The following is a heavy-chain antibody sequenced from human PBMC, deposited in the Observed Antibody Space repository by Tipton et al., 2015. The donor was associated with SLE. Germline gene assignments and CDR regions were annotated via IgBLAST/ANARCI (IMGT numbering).Heavy chain of an antibody. V-gene: IGHV6-1*01. D-gene: IGHD2-15*01. Sequence: PGLVKPSQTLSLTCVISGDSVSSNNAAWNWIRQSPSRGLEWLGRTYYRSKWFNNYAVSVQSRITFNSDTSKNQFSLQLNSVTPEDTAVYHCARTCSGGSCYSFDSWGQGTLVTVSS. CDR3: ARTCSGGSCYSFDS. J-gene: IGHJ4*02. CDR2: TYYRSKWFN. CDR1: GDSVSSNNAA.